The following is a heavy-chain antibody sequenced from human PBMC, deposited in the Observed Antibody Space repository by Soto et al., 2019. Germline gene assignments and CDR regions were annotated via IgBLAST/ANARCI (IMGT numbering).Heavy chain of an antibody. Sequence: SGTPFLTLPVSGCFIRSSKYYLGWVPPPPRKGLEWIGSIYYSGSTYYNPSLKSRVTIPVDTSKNQFSLKLSSVTAADTAVYYCARHGYGDRRSRYYFDYWGQGTLVTVSS. CDR1: GCFIRSSKYY. CDR2: IYYSGST. CDR3: ARHGYGDRRSRYYFDY. V-gene: IGHV4-39*01. J-gene: IGHJ4*02. D-gene: IGHD4-17*01.